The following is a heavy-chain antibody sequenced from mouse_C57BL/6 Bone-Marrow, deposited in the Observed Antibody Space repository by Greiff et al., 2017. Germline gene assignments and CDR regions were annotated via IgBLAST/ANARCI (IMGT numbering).Heavy chain of an antibody. D-gene: IGHD1-1*01. CDR3: ARRYGSSWFAY. J-gene: IGHJ3*01. Sequence: EVKLMESGGGLVKPGGSLKLSCAASGFTFSDYGMHWVRQAPEKGLEWVAYISSGSSTIYYADTVKGRFTISRDNAKNPLFLQMTSLRSEDTAMYYCARRYGSSWFAYWGQGTLVTVSA. CDR2: ISSGSSTI. V-gene: IGHV5-17*01. CDR1: GFTFSDYG.